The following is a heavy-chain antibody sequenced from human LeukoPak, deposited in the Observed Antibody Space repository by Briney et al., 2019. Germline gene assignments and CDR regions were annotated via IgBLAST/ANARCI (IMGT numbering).Heavy chain of an antibody. CDR3: AKGSLMVRGVIPINWFDP. J-gene: IGHJ5*02. CDR2: ISSSSSYI. CDR1: GFTFSSYS. D-gene: IGHD3-10*01. V-gene: IGHV3-21*01. Sequence: PGGSLRLSCAASGFTFSSYSMNWVRQAPGKGLEWVSSISSSSSYIYYADSVKGRFTISRDNAKNSLYLQMNSLRAEDTAVYYCAKGSLMVRGVIPINWFDPWGQGTLVTVSS.